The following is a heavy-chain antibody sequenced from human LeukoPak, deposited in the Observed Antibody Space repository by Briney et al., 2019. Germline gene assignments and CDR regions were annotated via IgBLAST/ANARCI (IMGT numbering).Heavy chain of an antibody. D-gene: IGHD1-1*01. V-gene: IGHV1-18*01. Sequence: ASVKVSCKASGYTFTSYGISWVRQAPGQGLEWMGWISAYNGNANYAQKLQGRVTMTTDTSTSTAYMELRSLRSDDTAVYYCARDDWNDRAFDIWGQGTMVTVSS. CDR1: GYTFTSYG. CDR3: ARDDWNDRAFDI. CDR2: ISAYNGNA. J-gene: IGHJ3*02.